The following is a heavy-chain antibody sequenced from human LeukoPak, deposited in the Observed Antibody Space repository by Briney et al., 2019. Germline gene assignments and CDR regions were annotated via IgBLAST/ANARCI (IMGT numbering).Heavy chain of an antibody. J-gene: IGHJ4*02. CDR2: IYTSGST. CDR1: GGSISSYY. V-gene: IGHV4-4*07. D-gene: IGHD3-10*01. CDR3: ARGRRFGESYYFDY. Sequence: PSETLSLTCTVFGGSISSYYWSWIRQPAGKGLEWIGRIYTSGSTNYNPSLKSRVTMSVDTSKNQFSLKLSSVTAADTAVYYCARGRRFGESYYFDYWGQGTLVTVSS.